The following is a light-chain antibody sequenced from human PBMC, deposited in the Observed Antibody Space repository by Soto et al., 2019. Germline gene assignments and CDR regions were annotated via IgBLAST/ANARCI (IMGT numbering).Light chain of an antibody. CDR2: DVD. V-gene: IGLV2-11*01. CDR1: RSDVGGYRF. Sequence: QSALTQPRSVSGSPGQSVTISCTGARSDVGGYRFVSWYQQHPDKAPKLMIYDVDKRPSGVPDRFSGSKSGNTASLTISGLHAEDEADYFCCSDAGCFTWVFGGGTKLTVL. J-gene: IGLJ3*02. CDR3: CSDAGCFTWV.